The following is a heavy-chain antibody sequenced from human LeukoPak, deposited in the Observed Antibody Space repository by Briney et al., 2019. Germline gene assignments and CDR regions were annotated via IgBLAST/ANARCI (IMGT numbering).Heavy chain of an antibody. V-gene: IGHV1-46*01. CDR3: ARVSRSGSYWDY. D-gene: IGHD1-26*01. CDR2: INPSGGST. J-gene: IGHJ4*02. Sequence: ALVKVSCKASGYTFTSYYIHWVRQAPVQGLEWMGIINPSGGSTSYAQKFQGRVTMTRDTSTSTVYMELSSLRSEDTAVYYCARVSRSGSYWDYWGQGTLVTVSS. CDR1: GYTFTSYY.